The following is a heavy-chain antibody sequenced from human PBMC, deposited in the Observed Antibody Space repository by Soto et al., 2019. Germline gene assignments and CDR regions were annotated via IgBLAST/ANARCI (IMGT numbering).Heavy chain of an antibody. J-gene: IGHJ4*02. V-gene: IGHV1-69*02. CDR1: GGTFSSYT. CDR2: IIPILGIA. Sequence: QVQLVQSGAEVKKPGSSVKVSCKASGGTFSSYTISWVRQAPGQGLEWMGRIIPILGIANYAQKFQGRVTITADKSTSTAYIELSSLRSEDTAVYYCAILGPYSSGWYVVDYWGQGTLVTVSS. D-gene: IGHD6-19*01. CDR3: AILGPYSSGWYVVDY.